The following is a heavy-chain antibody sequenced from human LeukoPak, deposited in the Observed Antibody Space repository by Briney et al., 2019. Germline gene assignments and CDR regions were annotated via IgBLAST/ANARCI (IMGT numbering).Heavy chain of an antibody. D-gene: IGHD3-10*01. J-gene: IGHJ4*02. CDR3: ARGRYYYGSGSYSDY. CDR1: GGSFSGYY. Sequence: SETLSLTCAVSGGSFSGYYWSWVRQPPGKGLEWIGEINHSVTTNYNPSLNCRVTISVDTSKHHFSLNLSSVTAADTAVYYCARGRYYYGSGSYSDYWGQGTLVTVSS. CDR2: INHSVTT. V-gene: IGHV4-34*01.